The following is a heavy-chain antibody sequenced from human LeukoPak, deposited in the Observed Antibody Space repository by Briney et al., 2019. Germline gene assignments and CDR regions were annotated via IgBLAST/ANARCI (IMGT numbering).Heavy chain of an antibody. CDR2: INPNSGGT. V-gene: IGHV1-2*02. J-gene: IGHJ4*02. D-gene: IGHD2-2*01. Sequence: ASVKVSCKASGYTFTGYYMHWVRQAPGQGLEWMGWINPNSGGTNYAQKFQGRVTMTRDTSTSTAYMELRSLRSDDTAVYYCARDAGYCSSTSCYPSYYFDYWGQGTLVTVSS. CDR3: ARDAGYCSSTSCYPSYYFDY. CDR1: GYTFTGYY.